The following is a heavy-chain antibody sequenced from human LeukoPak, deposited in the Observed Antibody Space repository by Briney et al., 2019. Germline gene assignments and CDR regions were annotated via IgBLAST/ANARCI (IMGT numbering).Heavy chain of an antibody. D-gene: IGHD6-13*01. CDR2: ISSSSSYI. CDR1: GITFSSYG. J-gene: IGHJ4*02. Sequence: GGSLRLSCAASGITFSSYGMSWVRQAPGKGLEWVSSISSSSSYIYYADSVKGPFTISRDNAKNPLYLQMNSLRAEDTAVYYCARDDSSKIDYYFDYWGQGTLVTVSS. V-gene: IGHV3-21*01. CDR3: ARDDSSKIDYYFDY.